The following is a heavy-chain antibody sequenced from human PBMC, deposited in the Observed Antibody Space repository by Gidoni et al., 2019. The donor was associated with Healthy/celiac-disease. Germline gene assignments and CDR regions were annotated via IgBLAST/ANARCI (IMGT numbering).Heavy chain of an antibody. CDR1: GFTFRNAW. CDR3: TTDQILYYYDSSGYLDY. D-gene: IGHD3-22*01. CDR2: IKSKTDGGTT. J-gene: IGHJ4*02. Sequence: EVQLVESGGGLVKPGGSLRLSCAAYGFTFRNAWMSWVRQAPGKGLEWVGRIKSKTDGGTTAYAAPVKGRFTISIDYSKNTLYLQMNSLKTEDTAVYYCTTDQILYYYDSSGYLDYWGQGTLVTVSS. V-gene: IGHV3-15*01.